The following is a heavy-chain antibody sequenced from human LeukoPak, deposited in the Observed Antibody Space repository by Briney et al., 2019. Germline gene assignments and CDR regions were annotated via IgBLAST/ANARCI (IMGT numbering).Heavy chain of an antibody. Sequence: ASVKVSCKASGYTFSGYHIHWVRQAPGQGLEWMGWINPNSGDTNYPQRLQGRVTMTTDTSTSTAYMELRGLRSDDTAVYYCARDRGSYYFDYWGQGTLVTVSS. J-gene: IGHJ4*02. V-gene: IGHV1-18*04. CDR1: GYTFSGYH. CDR3: ARDRGSYYFDY. D-gene: IGHD1-26*01. CDR2: INPNSGDT.